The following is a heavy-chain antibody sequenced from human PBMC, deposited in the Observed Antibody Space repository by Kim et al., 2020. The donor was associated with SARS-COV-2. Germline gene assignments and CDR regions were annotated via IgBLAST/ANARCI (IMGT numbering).Heavy chain of an antibody. CDR3: AKSFSGGYFGYDY. V-gene: IGHV3-30*18. J-gene: IGHJ4*02. D-gene: IGHD1-26*01. Sequence: GGSLRLSCAASGFTFNTYGMHWVRQAPGKGLEWVSVISYGGSNKYYADSVKGRFTISRDNSKNTLYLQMNSLRIEDTAVYYCAKSFSGGYFGYDYWGQGTPCTLSS. CDR1: GFTFNTYG. CDR2: ISYGGSNK.